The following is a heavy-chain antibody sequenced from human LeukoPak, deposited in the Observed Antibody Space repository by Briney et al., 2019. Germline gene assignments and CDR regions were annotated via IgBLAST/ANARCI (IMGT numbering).Heavy chain of an antibody. Sequence: SQTLSLTCAISGDSVSSNHAAWNWIRQSPSRILEWLGRTCCRTKWYNDYAVSVKSRITINPNTSKKQFFLQLNSVTPEDTAVYYCARSAPKIYSSSWYNWFDPWGQGTLVTVSS. CDR3: ARSAPKIYSSSWYNWFDP. V-gene: IGHV6-1*01. J-gene: IGHJ5*02. D-gene: IGHD6-13*01. CDR1: GDSVSSNHAA. CDR2: TCCRTKWYN.